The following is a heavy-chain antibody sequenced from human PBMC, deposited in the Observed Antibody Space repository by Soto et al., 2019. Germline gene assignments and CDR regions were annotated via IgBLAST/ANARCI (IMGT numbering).Heavy chain of an antibody. V-gene: IGHV3-30*02. CDR2: LWYHGSDK. CDR3: ANFPVLGXCSGGSCYNYYYYGMDV. CDR1: GFTFSYYV. D-gene: IGHD2-15*01. J-gene: IGHJ6*02. Sequence: GGSLRLSCATSGFTFSYYVMHWVRQAPGKGLEWVAVLWYHGSDKYYADSVKGRFTISRDNSKNTLYLQMNSLRAEDTAVYYCANFPVLGXCSGGSCYNYYYYGMDVWGQGTTVTVSS.